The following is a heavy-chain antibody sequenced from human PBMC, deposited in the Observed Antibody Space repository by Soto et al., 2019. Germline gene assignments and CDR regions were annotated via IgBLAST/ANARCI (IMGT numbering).Heavy chain of an antibody. CDR2: IYYSGST. J-gene: IGHJ4*02. D-gene: IGHD3-22*01. V-gene: IGHV4-59*01. CDR1: GGSISSYY. CDR3: ARANYYDSSGRNYYFDY. Sequence: QVQLQESGPGLVKPSETLSLTCTVSGGSISSYYWSWIRQPPGKGLEWIGYIYYSGSTNYNPSLKSRVTISVDTSKNQFSLKLSSVTAADTAVHYCARANYYDSSGRNYYFDYWGQGTLVTVSS.